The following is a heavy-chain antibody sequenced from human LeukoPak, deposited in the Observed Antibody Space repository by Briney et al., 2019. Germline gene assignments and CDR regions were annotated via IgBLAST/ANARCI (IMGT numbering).Heavy chain of an antibody. CDR1: GYTLTELS. CDR3: AAITMIVAPDAFDI. D-gene: IGHD3-22*01. J-gene: IGHJ3*02. CDR2: FDPEDGET. Sequence: ASVKVSCKVSGYTLTELSMHWVRQAPGKGLEWMGGFDPEDGETIYAQKFQGRGTMTEDTSTDTAYMELSSLRSEDTAVYYCAAITMIVAPDAFDIWGQGTMVTVSS. V-gene: IGHV1-24*01.